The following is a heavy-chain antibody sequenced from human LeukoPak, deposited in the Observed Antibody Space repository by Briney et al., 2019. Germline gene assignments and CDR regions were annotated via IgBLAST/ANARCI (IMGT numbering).Heavy chain of an antibody. CDR2: ISYDGSNK. D-gene: IGHD6-19*01. CDR1: GFTFSSYG. V-gene: IGHV3-30*03. Sequence: GGSLRLSCAASGFTFSSYGMHWVRQAPGKGLEWVAVISYDGSNKYYADSVKGRFTISRDNSKNTLYLQMNSLGAEDTAVYYCARDGPYSGYYFDYWGQGTLVTVSS. CDR3: ARDGPYSGYYFDY. J-gene: IGHJ4*02.